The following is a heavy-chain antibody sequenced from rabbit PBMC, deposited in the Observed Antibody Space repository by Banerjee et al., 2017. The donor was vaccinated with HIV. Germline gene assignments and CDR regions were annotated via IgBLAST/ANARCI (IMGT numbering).Heavy chain of an antibody. CDR1: GFSFSSSDY. J-gene: IGHJ4*01. CDR3: ARDFVGGNGYTFNL. CDR2: IYTDSGST. D-gene: IGHD1-1*01. V-gene: IGHV1S40*01. Sequence: QSLEESGGDLVKPGASLTLTCTASGFSFSSSDYMCWVRQAPGKGLEWIACIYTDSGSTYYASWAKGRFTISKTSSTTVTLQMTSPTAADTATYFCARDFVGGNGYTFNLWGPGTLVTVS.